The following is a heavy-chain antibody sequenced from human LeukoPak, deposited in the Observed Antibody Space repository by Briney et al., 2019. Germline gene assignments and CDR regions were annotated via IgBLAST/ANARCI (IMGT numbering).Heavy chain of an antibody. J-gene: IGHJ4*02. V-gene: IGHV1-24*01. CDR3: ATDGEVYYYDSSSYRN. CDR2: FDPEDGET. D-gene: IGHD3-22*01. CDR1: GYTLTELS. Sequence: ASVKLSCKFSGYTLTELSMHWVRQAPGKGLEWMGGFDPEDGETIYAQKFQGRVTMTEDTSTDTAYMELSSLRSEDTAVYYCATDGEVYYYDSSSYRNWGQGTLVTVSS.